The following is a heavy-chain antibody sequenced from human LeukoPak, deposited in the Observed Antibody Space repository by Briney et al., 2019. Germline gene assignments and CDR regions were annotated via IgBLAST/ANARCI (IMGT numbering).Heavy chain of an antibody. D-gene: IGHD3-10*01. CDR2: IINSGGTV. J-gene: IGHJ6*02. Sequence: PGGSLRLSCAASGFTFSIHGMNWVRQAPGKGLEWVSYIINSGGTVYYTDSVQGRFTISRDNARNSLFLQMNSLRDEDTAVYYCARVGRGVYGMGVWGQGTTVTVSS. CDR3: ARVGRGVYGMGV. CDR1: GFTFSIHG. V-gene: IGHV3-48*02.